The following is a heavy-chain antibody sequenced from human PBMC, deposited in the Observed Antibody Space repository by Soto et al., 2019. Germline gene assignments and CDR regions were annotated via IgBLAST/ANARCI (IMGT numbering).Heavy chain of an antibody. CDR1: GFTFSSYS. D-gene: IGHD1-26*01. V-gene: IGHV3-48*02. CDR2: ISSSSSTI. Sequence: EVQLVESGGGLVQPGGSLRLSCAASGFTFSSYSMNWVRQAPGKGLEWVSYISSSSSTIYYADSVKGRFTISRDNAKNSLYLQMNILRDEDTAVYYCARDIVGATTYWYDPRGQGTLVTVSS. J-gene: IGHJ5*02. CDR3: ARDIVGATTYWYDP.